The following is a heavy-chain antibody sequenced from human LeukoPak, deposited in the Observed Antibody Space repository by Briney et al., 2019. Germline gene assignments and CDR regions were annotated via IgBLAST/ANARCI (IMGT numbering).Heavy chain of an antibody. CDR2: ISSTSDTI. Sequence: PGGSLRLSCVASGFTFSVYHMNWVRQAPGKGLEWIAHISSTSDTIYYADAVKGRFTIPRDNSKNTLYLLMNSLRAEDTAVYYCATSGWWGYFDYWGQGTLVTVSS. D-gene: IGHD6-19*01. V-gene: IGHV3-48*01. CDR1: GFTFSVYH. J-gene: IGHJ4*02. CDR3: ATSGWWGYFDY.